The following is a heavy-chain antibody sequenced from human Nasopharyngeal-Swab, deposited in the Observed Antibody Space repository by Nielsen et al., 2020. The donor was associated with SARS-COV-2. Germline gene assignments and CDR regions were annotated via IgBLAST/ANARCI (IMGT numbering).Heavy chain of an antibody. Sequence: WIRQPPGKGLEWIGSVYYGLAIQYSPSLKSRATISIDTSKNQLSLEVTSVTVADTAVYYCAWTHNWIDPWGQGTLVTVSS. D-gene: IGHD3/OR15-3a*01. CDR3: AWTHNWIDP. J-gene: IGHJ5*02. V-gene: IGHV4-39*01. CDR2: VYYGLAI.